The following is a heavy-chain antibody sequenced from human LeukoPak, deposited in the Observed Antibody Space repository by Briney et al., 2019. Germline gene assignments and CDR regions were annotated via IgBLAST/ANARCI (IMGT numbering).Heavy chain of an antibody. D-gene: IGHD6-19*01. CDR1: GFTFDDSV. CDR3: ARESSGYDY. Sequence: GGSLRLSCAASGFTFDDSVMSWVRQAPGKGLEWVSSINWNGGSTGYTDSVKGRFTISRDNAKNSLYLQMNSLRAEDTALYYCARESSGYDYWGQGTLVTVSS. CDR2: INWNGGST. J-gene: IGHJ4*02. V-gene: IGHV3-20*04.